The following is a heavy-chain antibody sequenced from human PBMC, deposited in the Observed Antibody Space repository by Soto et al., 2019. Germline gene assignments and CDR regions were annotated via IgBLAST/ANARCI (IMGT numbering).Heavy chain of an antibody. CDR1: GFTFDDYA. J-gene: IGHJ6*03. Sequence: EVQLVESGGGLVQPGRSLRLSCAASGFTFDDYAMHWVRQAPGKGLEWVSGISWNSGSIGYADSVKGRFTITSDNAKNSLYLQMNSLRAEDMAVYYCAKDIGGSDYYYMDVWGKGTTVTVSS. D-gene: IGHD6-25*01. V-gene: IGHV3-9*03. CDR2: ISWNSGSI. CDR3: AKDIGGSDYYYMDV.